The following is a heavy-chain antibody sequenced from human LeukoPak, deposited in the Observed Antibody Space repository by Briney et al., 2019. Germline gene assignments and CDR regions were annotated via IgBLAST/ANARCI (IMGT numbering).Heavy chain of an antibody. CDR1: GGSFSGYY. D-gene: IGHD3-9*01. J-gene: IGHJ4*02. Sequence: NPSETLSLTCAVYGGSFSGYYWSWIRQPPGKGLEWIGEINHSGSTNYNPSLKSRVTISVGTSKNQFSLKLSSVTAADTAVYYCARGSILTGPFFDYWGQGTLVTVSS. CDR2: INHSGST. V-gene: IGHV4-34*01. CDR3: ARGSILTGPFFDY.